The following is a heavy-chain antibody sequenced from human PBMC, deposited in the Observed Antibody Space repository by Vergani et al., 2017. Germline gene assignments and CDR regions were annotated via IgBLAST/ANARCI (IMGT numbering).Heavy chain of an antibody. CDR2: IWYDGSNK. V-gene: IGHV3-33*08. CDR3: ARDRGAVAGTLDYYYYMDV. CDR1: GFTFSSYA. Sequence: VQLLESGGGLVQPGGSLRLSCAASGFTFSSYAMSWVRQAPGKGLEWVAVIWYDGSNKYYADSVKGRFTISRDNSKNTLYLQMNSLRAEDTAVYYCARDRGAVAGTLDYYYYMDVWGKATTVTVSS. J-gene: IGHJ6*03. D-gene: IGHD6-19*01.